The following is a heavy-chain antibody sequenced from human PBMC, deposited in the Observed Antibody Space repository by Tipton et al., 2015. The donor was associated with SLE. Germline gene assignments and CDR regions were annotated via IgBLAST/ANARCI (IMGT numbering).Heavy chain of an antibody. V-gene: IGHV4-59*01. Sequence: TLSLTCTVSGGSISSYYWSWIRQPPGKGLEWIGYIYTSGSTNYNPSLKSRVTISVDTSKNQFSLKPSSVTAADTAVYYCARDSGYDWKVFDYWGQGTLVTVSS. CDR3: ARDSGYDWKVFDY. CDR1: GGSISSYY. D-gene: IGHD5-12*01. CDR2: IYTSGST. J-gene: IGHJ4*02.